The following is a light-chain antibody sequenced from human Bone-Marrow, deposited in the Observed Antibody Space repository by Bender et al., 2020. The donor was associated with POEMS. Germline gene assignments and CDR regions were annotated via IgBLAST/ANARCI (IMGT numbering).Light chain of an antibody. CDR3: AAWDDSLNGWV. J-gene: IGLJ3*02. V-gene: IGLV1-44*01. CDR2: SSH. Sequence: QSVLTQPPSASGTPGQRVTISCSGGSSNIGAHAVNWYQHLPGTAPKLLIYSSHRRPSGVPDRFSGSKSGTSASLAISGLQSEDEADYHCAAWDDSLNGWVFGGGTKLTVL. CDR1: SSNIGAHA.